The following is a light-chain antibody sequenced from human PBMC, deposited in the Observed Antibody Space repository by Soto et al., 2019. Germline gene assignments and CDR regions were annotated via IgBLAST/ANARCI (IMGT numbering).Light chain of an antibody. CDR2: DNY. V-gene: IGLV1-51*01. CDR1: SSSIGNNY. CDR3: ATSDSSLTAGRV. J-gene: IGLJ1*01. Sequence: QSVVTQPPSVSAAPGQKGTVSCSGSSSSIGNNYVSWYQQLPGTAPKLLIYDNYKRPSGIPDRFSGSKSGTSATLGITGLQTGDEGDYYCATSDSSLTAGRVFGSGTKVTVL.